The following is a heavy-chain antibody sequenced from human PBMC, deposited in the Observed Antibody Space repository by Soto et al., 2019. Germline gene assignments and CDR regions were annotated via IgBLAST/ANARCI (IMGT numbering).Heavy chain of an antibody. Sequence: ASVKVSCKASGYTFTSYDINWVRQATGQGLGWMGWMNPNSGNTGYAQKFQGRVTMTRNTSISTAYMELSSLRSEDTAVYYCARGSSAVVVPAALNWFDPWGQGTLVTVSS. CDR1: GYTFTSYD. V-gene: IGHV1-8*01. CDR3: ARGSSAVVVPAALNWFDP. D-gene: IGHD2-2*01. CDR2: MNPNSGNT. J-gene: IGHJ5*02.